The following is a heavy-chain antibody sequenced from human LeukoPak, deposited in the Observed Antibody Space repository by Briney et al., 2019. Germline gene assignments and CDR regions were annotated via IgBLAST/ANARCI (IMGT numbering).Heavy chain of an antibody. CDR3: ARSARVGATAPGGWGYFDY. V-gene: IGHV3-21*01. D-gene: IGHD1-26*01. Sequence: PGGSLRLSCAASEFTFSSYSMNWVRQAPGKGLEWVSSISSSSSYIYYADSVKGRFTISRDNAKNSLYLQMNSLRAEDTAVYYCARSARVGATAPGGWGYFDYWGQGTLVTVSS. J-gene: IGHJ4*02. CDR1: EFTFSSYS. CDR2: ISSSSSYI.